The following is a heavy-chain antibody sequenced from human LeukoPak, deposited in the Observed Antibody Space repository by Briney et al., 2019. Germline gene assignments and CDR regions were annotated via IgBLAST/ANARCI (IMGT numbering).Heavy chain of an antibody. CDR1: GGTFSSYA. J-gene: IGHJ5*02. D-gene: IGHD6-13*01. V-gene: IGHV1-69*05. Sequence: SVKVPCKASGGTFSSYAISWVRQAPGQGLEWMGGIIPIFGTANYAQKFQGRVTITTDESTSTAYMELSSLRSEDTAVYYCARAHWTIAAAGTYNWFDPWGQGTLVTVSS. CDR2: IIPIFGTA. CDR3: ARAHWTIAAAGTYNWFDP.